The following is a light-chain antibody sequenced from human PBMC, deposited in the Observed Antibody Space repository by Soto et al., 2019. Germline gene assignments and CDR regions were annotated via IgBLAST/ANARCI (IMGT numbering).Light chain of an antibody. Sequence: QSVLTQHHSAAGAPGQRVTIACSGSSHNIGTYAVNWYQHFPGAAPKLLIGGNDQRPSGVPDRISGSKSGTSASLAISGLQSEDEADYYCAAWDDSVSGWVFGGGTKVTVL. CDR2: GND. V-gene: IGLV1-44*01. CDR1: SHNIGTYA. J-gene: IGLJ2*01. CDR3: AAWDDSVSGWV.